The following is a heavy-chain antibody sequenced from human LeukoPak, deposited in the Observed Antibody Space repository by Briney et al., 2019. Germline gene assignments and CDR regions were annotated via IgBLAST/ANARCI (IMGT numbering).Heavy chain of an antibody. V-gene: IGHV3-11*06. CDR3: ARDREGLDV. D-gene: IGHD1-26*01. CDR1: GFTFSDYY. CDR2: ISGSSSYI. Sequence: GGSLRLSCAASGFTFSDYYMSWIRQAPGKGLEWVSSISGSSSYIYYADSMKGRFTISRDNAKNSLYLQMNSLRAEDTAVYYCARDREGLDVWGQGTTVTVSS. J-gene: IGHJ6*02.